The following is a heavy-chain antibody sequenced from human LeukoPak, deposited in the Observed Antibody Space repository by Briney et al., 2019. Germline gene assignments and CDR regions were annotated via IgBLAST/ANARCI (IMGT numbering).Heavy chain of an antibody. V-gene: IGHV1-18*01. CDR3: ARAVMITFGGVIGALDI. Sequence: ASVKVSCKASGYTFTSYGISWVRQAPGQGLEWMGWFSAYNGNTNYAQKLHGRVTMTTDTSTSTAYMELRSLRSDGTAVYYCARAVMITFGGVIGALDIWGQGTMVTVSS. CDR2: FSAYNGNT. CDR1: GYTFTSYG. D-gene: IGHD3-16*01. J-gene: IGHJ3*02.